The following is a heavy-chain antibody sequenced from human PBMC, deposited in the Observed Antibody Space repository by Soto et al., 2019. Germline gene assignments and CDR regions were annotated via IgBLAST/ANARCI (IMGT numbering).Heavy chain of an antibody. Sequence: QVQLQESGPGLVKPSETLSLTCTVSGGSTSSYYWTWIRQPPGRGLEWIGYIYYSGSTNYNPSLKRGVTRSGGTSKNRCALELSSVTGADTAVYYGARRYGGAVDIWGQGTMVTVSS. J-gene: IGHJ3*02. CDR2: IYYSGST. CDR3: ARRYGGAVDI. D-gene: IGHD4-17*01. CDR1: GGSTSSYY. V-gene: IGHV4-59*12.